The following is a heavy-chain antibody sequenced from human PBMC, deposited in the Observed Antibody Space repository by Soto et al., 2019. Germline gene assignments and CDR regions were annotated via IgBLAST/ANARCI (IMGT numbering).Heavy chain of an antibody. CDR1: GGTFSSYA. CDR2: IIPIFGTA. V-gene: IGHV1-69*13. J-gene: IGHJ3*02. D-gene: IGHD6-6*01. CDR3: ARDLSIAVRPVAFDI. Sequence: SVKVSCKASGGTFSSYAISWVRQAPGQGLEWMGGIIPIFGTANYAQKFQGRVTITADESTSTAYMELSSLRSEDTAVYYCARDLSIAVRPVAFDIWGQGTMVTVSS.